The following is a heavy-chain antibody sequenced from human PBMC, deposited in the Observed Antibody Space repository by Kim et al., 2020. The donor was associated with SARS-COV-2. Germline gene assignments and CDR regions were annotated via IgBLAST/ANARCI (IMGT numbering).Heavy chain of an antibody. V-gene: IGHV3-48*04. CDR3: VRENYWAFDI. D-gene: IGHD2-15*01. Sequence: GGSLRLSCATSGFTLSLYSMNWVRQSPGKGLEWVSHISGTGTITKHADSVRGRFTISRDNAKNSLFLQMNGLRPEDTAVYYCVRENYWAFDIWGQGTMVTVSS. CDR2: ISGTGTIT. J-gene: IGHJ3*02. CDR1: GFTLSLYS.